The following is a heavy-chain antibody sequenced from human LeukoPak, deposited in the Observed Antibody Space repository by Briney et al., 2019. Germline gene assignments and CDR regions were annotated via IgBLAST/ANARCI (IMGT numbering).Heavy chain of an antibody. Sequence: GGSPGLSCAASGFTFSSYSMNWVRQAPGKGLEWVSSISSSSSYIYYADSVKGRFTISRDNAKNSLYLQMNSLRAEDTAVYYCARGGPTVSVDYWGQGTLVTVSS. CDR3: ARGGPTVSVDY. V-gene: IGHV3-21*01. CDR2: ISSSSSYI. D-gene: IGHD4-17*01. CDR1: GFTFSSYS. J-gene: IGHJ4*02.